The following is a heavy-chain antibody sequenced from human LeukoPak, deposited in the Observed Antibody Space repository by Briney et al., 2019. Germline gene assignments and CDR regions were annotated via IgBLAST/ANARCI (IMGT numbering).Heavy chain of an antibody. CDR1: GLTFGDYA. D-gene: IGHD1-26*01. V-gene: IGHV3-49*04. Sequence: GGSLRLSCTASGLTFGDYAMSWVRQAPGKGLEWVGFISSRAYGGTTEYAASVQDRFTISRDDSKSIAYLQMNSLKTEDTAVYYCTRVVVGATSYYYYYYYMDVWGKGTTVTVSS. CDR2: ISSRAYGGTT. J-gene: IGHJ6*03. CDR3: TRVVVGATSYYYYYYYMDV.